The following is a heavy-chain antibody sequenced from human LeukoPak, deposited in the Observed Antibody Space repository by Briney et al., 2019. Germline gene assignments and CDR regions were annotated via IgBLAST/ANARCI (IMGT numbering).Heavy chain of an antibody. D-gene: IGHD6-13*01. J-gene: IGHJ4*02. V-gene: IGHV5-51*01. CDR2: IYPGDSDT. Sequence: GESLKISCKGSGYNSATSWIGWVRQMPGKGLEWMGMIYPGDSDTRYSPSFQGQVTISVDKSINTAYLQWSSLKASDTAMYFCARPTYSTNWDYWGQGTLVTVSS. CDR3: ARPTYSTNWDY. CDR1: GYNSATSW.